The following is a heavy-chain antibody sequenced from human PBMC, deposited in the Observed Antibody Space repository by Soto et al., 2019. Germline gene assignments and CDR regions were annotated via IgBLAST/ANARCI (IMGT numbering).Heavy chain of an antibody. J-gene: IGHJ4*02. D-gene: IGHD6-6*01. Sequence: GGSLRLSCAASGFTFNNNWMHWVRQAPGKGPVWVSRINSDGSSTYYADSVKGRFTISRDNAKNTLYLQMNSLRADDTAVYYSASGSIAVHWRQAPLVTVYS. CDR1: GFTFNNNW. V-gene: IGHV3-74*01. CDR3: ASGSIAVH. CDR2: INSDGSST.